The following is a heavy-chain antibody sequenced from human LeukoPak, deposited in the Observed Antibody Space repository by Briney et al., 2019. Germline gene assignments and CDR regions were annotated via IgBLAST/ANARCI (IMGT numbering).Heavy chain of an antibody. V-gene: IGHV1-2*06. CDR3: AGVTYYDSSGYYLGDY. J-gene: IGHJ4*02. CDR1: GYTFTAYY. CDR2: INPNSGGT. Sequence: GASVKVSCKASGYTFTAYYIHWVRQAPGQGLEWMGRINPNSGGTNYAQKFQGRVTMTRDTSISTAYMELSRLKSDDTAVYYCAGVTYYDSSGYYLGDYWGQGTLVTVSS. D-gene: IGHD3-22*01.